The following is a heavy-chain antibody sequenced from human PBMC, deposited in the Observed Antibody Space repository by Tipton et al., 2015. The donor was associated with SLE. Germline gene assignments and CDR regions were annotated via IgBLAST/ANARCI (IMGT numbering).Heavy chain of an antibody. J-gene: IGHJ6*02. Sequence: TLSLTCTVSGASISSYYWSWIRQPPGKGLEWIGYIYSSGSTNYNPSLKSRVTISVDTTKNQFSLKLSSVTAADTAVYYCARLDSNYYYYYAMDVWGQGTTVTVSS. CDR3: ARLDSNYYYYYAMDV. V-gene: IGHV4-4*09. CDR2: IYSSGST. D-gene: IGHD4-11*01. CDR1: GASISSYY.